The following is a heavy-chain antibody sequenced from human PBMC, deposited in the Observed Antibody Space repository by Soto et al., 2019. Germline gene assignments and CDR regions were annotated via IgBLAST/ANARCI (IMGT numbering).Heavy chain of an antibody. CDR3: ATSQRITMIVVVITTVYFFYY. Sequence: GSLRLSCAASGFTFSSYAMSWVRQAPGKGLEWVSAISGSGGSTYYADSVKGRFTISRDNSKNTLYLQMNSLRAEDTAVYYCATSQRITMIVVVITTVYFFYYWGQGTLVTVSS. CDR2: ISGSGGST. D-gene: IGHD3-22*01. V-gene: IGHV3-23*01. J-gene: IGHJ4*02. CDR1: GFTFSSYA.